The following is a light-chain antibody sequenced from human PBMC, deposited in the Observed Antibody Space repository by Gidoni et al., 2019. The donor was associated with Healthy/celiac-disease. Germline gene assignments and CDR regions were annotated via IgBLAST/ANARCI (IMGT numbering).Light chain of an antibody. V-gene: IGKV1-39*01. CDR3: QQMYSTPLT. CDR1: QSISSY. Sequence: DLQMTQSPSSLSASVGDRVTITCRASQSISSYLNWYQQKPGKAPKLLIYAASSLQSGVPSRFSGSGYGTDFTLTISSMQPEDFATYYCQQMYSTPLTFGPGTKVDIK. J-gene: IGKJ3*01. CDR2: AAS.